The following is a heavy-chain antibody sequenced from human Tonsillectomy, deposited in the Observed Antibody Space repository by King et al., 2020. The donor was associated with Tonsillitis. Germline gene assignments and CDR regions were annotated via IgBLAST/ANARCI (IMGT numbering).Heavy chain of an antibody. D-gene: IGHD1-7*01. V-gene: IGHV1-46*01. J-gene: IGHJ4*02. CDR2: INPSGGST. Sequence: VQLVESGAEVKKPGASVKVSCKTSGYTFTSYYIQWVRQAPGQGLEWMGIINPSGGSTNYAQKFQGRVTMTRDTSTSTVYMELSSLKSEDTAVYYCGTTAGRFDYWGQGTLVTVSS. CDR3: GTTAGRFDY. CDR1: GYTFTSYY.